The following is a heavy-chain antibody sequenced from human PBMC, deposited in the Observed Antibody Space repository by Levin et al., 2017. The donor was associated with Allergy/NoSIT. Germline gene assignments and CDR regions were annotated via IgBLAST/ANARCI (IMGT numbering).Heavy chain of an antibody. Sequence: RSQTLSLTCTVSGGSISSSSYYWGWIRQPPGKGLEWIGSIYYSGSTYYNPSLKSRVTISVDTSKNQFSLKLSSVTAADTAVYYCARPQQLVQGGYDAFDIWGQGTMVTVSS. D-gene: IGHD6-13*01. CDR3: ARPQQLVQGGYDAFDI. CDR2: IYYSGST. CDR1: GGSISSSSYY. J-gene: IGHJ3*02. V-gene: IGHV4-39*01.